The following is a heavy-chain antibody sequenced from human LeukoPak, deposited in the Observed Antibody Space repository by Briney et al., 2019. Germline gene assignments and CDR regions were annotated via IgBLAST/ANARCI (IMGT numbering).Heavy chain of an antibody. D-gene: IGHD6-13*01. Sequence: GGSLRLSCAASGFTFSSYSMNWVRQAPGKGLEWVSSVSSSSSYIYYADSVKGRFTISRDNAKKSLYLQMNSLRVEDTALYYCASRSINWYKGNNWFDPWGQGTLVTVSS. CDR3: ASRSINWYKGNNWFDP. V-gene: IGHV3-21*01. J-gene: IGHJ5*02. CDR1: GFTFSSYS. CDR2: VSSSSSYI.